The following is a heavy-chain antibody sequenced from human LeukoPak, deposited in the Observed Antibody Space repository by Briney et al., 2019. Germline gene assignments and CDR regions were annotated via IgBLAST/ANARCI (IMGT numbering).Heavy chain of an antibody. V-gene: IGHV3-23*01. CDR3: AKDPGAITMIVVVITAFDY. J-gene: IGHJ4*02. CDR2: ISGSGGST. CDR1: GFTVSSNY. Sequence: GGSLRLSCAASGFTVSSNYMSWVRQAPGKGLEWVSAISGSGGSTYYADSVKGRFTISRDNSKNTLYLQMNSLRAEDTAVYYCAKDPGAITMIVVVITAFDYWGQGTLVTVSS. D-gene: IGHD3-22*01.